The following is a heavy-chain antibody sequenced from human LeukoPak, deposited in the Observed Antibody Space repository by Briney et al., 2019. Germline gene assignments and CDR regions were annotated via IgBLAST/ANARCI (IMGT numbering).Heavy chain of an antibody. CDR1: GGSFSYYY. Sequence: PSETLSLTCAVYGGSFSYYYWSWIRQPPEKGLEWTGEINHSRSTNYNPSLKSRVTISVDTSKNQFSLKLSSVTAADTAVYYCARGGFYCGDDCYVDYWSQGTLVTVSS. D-gene: IGHD2-21*02. V-gene: IGHV4-34*01. CDR2: INHSRST. J-gene: IGHJ4*02. CDR3: ARGGFYCGDDCYVDY.